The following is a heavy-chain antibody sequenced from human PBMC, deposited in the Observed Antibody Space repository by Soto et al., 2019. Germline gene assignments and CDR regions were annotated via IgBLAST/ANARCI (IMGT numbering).Heavy chain of an antibody. D-gene: IGHD6-19*01. CDR2: IWYAGTEK. Sequence: QVQLVESGGGVVQPGRSLGLSCAASGFTFSTYGMHWVRQAPGKGLEWVAVIWYAGTEKYYGDSVKGRFTISRDSSKNMLYLQMNHLRAEDTAVYFCAVGVGYSSGWSLGDLDYWGQGSVVTVPP. V-gene: IGHV3-33*01. J-gene: IGHJ4*02. CDR3: AVGVGYSSGWSLGDLDY. CDR1: GFTFSTYG.